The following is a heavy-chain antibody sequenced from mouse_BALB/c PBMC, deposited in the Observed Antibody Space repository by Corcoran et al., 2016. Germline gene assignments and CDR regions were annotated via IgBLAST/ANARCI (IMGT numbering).Heavy chain of an antibody. D-gene: IGHD2-1*01. CDR2: INTYTGEP. CDR3: ARSILYGNYRAMDD. J-gene: IGHJ4*01. CDR1: GYTFTNYG. V-gene: IGHV9-3-1*01. Sequence: QIQLVQSGPELKKPGETVKISCKASGYTFTNYGMNWVKQAPGKGLKWMGWINTYTGEPTYADDFKGRFAFSLETSASTAYLQINNLKNEDTATYFCARSILYGNYRAMDDWGQGTSVTVSS.